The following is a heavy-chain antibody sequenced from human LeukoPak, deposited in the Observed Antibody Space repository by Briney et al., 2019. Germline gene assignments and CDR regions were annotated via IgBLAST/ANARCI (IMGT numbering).Heavy chain of an antibody. Sequence: PGGSLRLSCAASGFTVSTNYMSWVRQAPGKGLEWVSIIYSGGSTYYADSVKGRFTISRDNSKNTLYLQMSSLGAEDTAVYYCARRRASSWSFDYWGQGTLVTVSS. V-gene: IGHV3-53*01. D-gene: IGHD6-13*01. J-gene: IGHJ4*02. CDR2: IYSGGST. CDR3: ARRRASSWSFDY. CDR1: GFTVSTNY.